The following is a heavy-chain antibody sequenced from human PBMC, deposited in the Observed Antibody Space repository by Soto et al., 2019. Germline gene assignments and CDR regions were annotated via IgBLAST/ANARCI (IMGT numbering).Heavy chain of an antibody. CDR1: GFTFDDYA. Sequence: EVQLVESGGGLVQPGRSLRLSCAASGFTFDDYAMHWVRQAPGKGLEWVSGISWNSGSIGYADSVKGRFTISRDNAKNSLYLQMNSLRAEDTALYYCANSQGYTAMVMYWGQGTLVTASS. CDR2: ISWNSGSI. J-gene: IGHJ4*02. CDR3: ANSQGYTAMVMY. V-gene: IGHV3-9*01. D-gene: IGHD5-18*01.